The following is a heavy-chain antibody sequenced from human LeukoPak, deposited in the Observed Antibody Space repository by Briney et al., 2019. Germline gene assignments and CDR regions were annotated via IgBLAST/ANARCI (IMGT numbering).Heavy chain of an antibody. Sequence: SETLSLTCAVYGGSFSGYYWSWIRQPPGKGLEWIGEINHSGSTNYNPSLKSRVTISVDTSKNQFSLKLSSVTAADTAVYYCARSSGTPTPISWGQGALVTVSS. CDR3: ARSSGTPTPIS. CDR1: GGSFSGYY. J-gene: IGHJ5*02. CDR2: INHSGST. D-gene: IGHD3-22*01. V-gene: IGHV4-34*01.